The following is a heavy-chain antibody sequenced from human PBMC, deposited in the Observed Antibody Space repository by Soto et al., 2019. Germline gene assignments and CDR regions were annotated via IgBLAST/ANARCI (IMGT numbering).Heavy chain of an antibody. D-gene: IGHD1-26*01. J-gene: IGHJ4*02. CDR2: VNHAGGT. CDR3: ARRGRYGGRSYTG. V-gene: IGHV4-34*02. CDR1: GGSFNDFY. Sequence: QMHIQQWGAGLLKPSETLSLTCAVSGGSFNDFYWNWVRQPPGEGLEWIGEVNHAGGTDYNPSLKSRGTISEDRSKNQLSLRLKSVTAADTATYYCARRGRYGGRSYTGWGQGTLVTVS.